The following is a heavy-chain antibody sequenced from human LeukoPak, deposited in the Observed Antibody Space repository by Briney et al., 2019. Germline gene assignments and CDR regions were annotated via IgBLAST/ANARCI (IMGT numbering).Heavy chain of an antibody. CDR3: ARVGYCSTTSCPRGGGFDI. Sequence: SETLSLTCTVSGASISSGGFFWSWIRQHPGKGLEWIGYIYYSGSAYYSPSLNSRPTISLDTSKTQFSLRLSSVTAADTAVYYCARVGYCSTTSCPRGGGFDIWGQGTLVTVSS. V-gene: IGHV4-31*03. CDR1: GASISSGGFF. D-gene: IGHD2-2*01. CDR2: IYYSGSA. J-gene: IGHJ3*02.